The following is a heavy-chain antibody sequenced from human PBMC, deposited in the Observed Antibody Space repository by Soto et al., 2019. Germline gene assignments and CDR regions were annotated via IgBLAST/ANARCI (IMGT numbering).Heavy chain of an antibody. V-gene: IGHV3-7*01. CDR3: ARRAPLDYYYYYGMDV. J-gene: IGHJ6*02. CDR1: GFTFSSYW. Sequence: GGSLRLSCAASGFTFSSYWMSWVRQAPGKGLEWAANIKQDGSEKYYVDSVKGRFTISRDNAKNSLYLQMNSLRAEDTAVYYCARRAPLDYYYYYGMDVWGQGTTVTVSS. CDR2: IKQDGSEK.